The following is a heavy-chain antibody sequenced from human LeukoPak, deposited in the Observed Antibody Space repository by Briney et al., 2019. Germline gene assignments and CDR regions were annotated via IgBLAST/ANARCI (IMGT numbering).Heavy chain of an antibody. D-gene: IGHD6-19*01. CDR2: IWYDGNNK. CDR3: ASPNSMAGTHYFHY. CDR1: GLTLSRYG. Sequence: GGSLRLSCAASGLTLSRYGMYWVRQAPGKGLEWVVVIWYDGNNKDYADSVKGRFTISRGNSKNTLYLQTNSLRAEDRAVYYCASPNSMAGTHYFHYWGQGTLVTVSS. J-gene: IGHJ4*02. V-gene: IGHV3-33*07.